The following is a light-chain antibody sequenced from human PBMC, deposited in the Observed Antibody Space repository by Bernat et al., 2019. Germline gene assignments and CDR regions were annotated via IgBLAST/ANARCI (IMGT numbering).Light chain of an antibody. CDR1: TLAKQY. CDR3: QSADNSGTYPV. J-gene: IGLJ7*01. V-gene: IGLV3-25*03. CDR2: KDI. Sequence: SFDLTQPPSVSVSTRQTARITCSGDTLAKQYVNWYQQKPGQAPLQVIYKDIERPSGIPERFSGSSSGTTVTLTISEVQTEDEADYYCQSADNSGTYPVFGGGTQLTVL.